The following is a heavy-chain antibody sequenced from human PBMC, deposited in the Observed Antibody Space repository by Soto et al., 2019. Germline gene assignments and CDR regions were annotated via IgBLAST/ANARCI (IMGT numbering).Heavy chain of an antibody. CDR1: GFTFSSYS. J-gene: IGHJ4*02. Sequence: GGSLRLSCAASGFTFSSYSMNWVRQAPGKGLEWVSYISSSSSTIYYADSVKGRFTISRDNAKNSLYLQMNSLRDEDTAVYYCAREPLTRYDFWSGYYTDYWGQGTLVTVSS. V-gene: IGHV3-48*02. CDR3: AREPLTRYDFWSGYYTDY. D-gene: IGHD3-3*01. CDR2: ISSSSSTI.